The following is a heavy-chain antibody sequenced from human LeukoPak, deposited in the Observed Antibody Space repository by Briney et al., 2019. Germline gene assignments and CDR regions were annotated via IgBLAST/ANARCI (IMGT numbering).Heavy chain of an antibody. J-gene: IGHJ5*02. CDR1: GGSISSYY. CDR3: ARALGYCSGGSCYPGWFDP. Sequence: PSETLSLTCTVSGGSISSYYWSWIRQPPGKGLEWIGYIYYSGSTNYNPSLKSRVTISVDTSKNQFSLKLSSVTAADTAVYYCARALGYCSGGSCYPGWFDPWGQGTLVTVSS. V-gene: IGHV4-59*01. CDR2: IYYSGST. D-gene: IGHD2-15*01.